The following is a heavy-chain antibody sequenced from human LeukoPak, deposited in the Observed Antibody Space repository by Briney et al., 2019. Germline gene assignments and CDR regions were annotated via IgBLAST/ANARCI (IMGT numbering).Heavy chain of an antibody. J-gene: IGHJ4*02. D-gene: IGHD5-18*01. V-gene: IGHV3-48*01. CDR2: ISSSSSTI. CDR3: ARAAYSYGYS. Sequence: GGSLRLSCAASGFTFSSYEMNWVRQAPGKGLEWVSYISSSSSTIYYADSVKGRFTISRDNAKNSLYLQMNSLRAEDTAVYYCARAAYSYGYSWGQGTLVTVSS. CDR1: GFTFSSYE.